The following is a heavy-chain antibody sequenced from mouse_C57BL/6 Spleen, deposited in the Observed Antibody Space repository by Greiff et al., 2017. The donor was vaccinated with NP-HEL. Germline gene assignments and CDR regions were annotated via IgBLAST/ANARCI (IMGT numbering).Heavy chain of an antibody. V-gene: IGHV5-4*01. Sequence: EVQLVESGGGLVKPGGSLKLSCAASGFTFSSYAMSWVRQTPEKRLEWVATISDGGSYTYYPDNVKGRFPISRDNAKNNLYLQMSHLKSEDTAMYYCARDPGREAYAMDYWGQGTSVTVSS. CDR2: ISDGGSYT. J-gene: IGHJ4*01. D-gene: IGHD4-1*01. CDR3: ARDPGREAYAMDY. CDR1: GFTFSSYA.